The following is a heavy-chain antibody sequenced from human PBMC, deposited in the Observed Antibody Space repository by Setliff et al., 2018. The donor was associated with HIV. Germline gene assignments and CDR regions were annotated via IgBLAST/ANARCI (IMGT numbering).Heavy chain of an antibody. J-gene: IGHJ5*02. CDR1: GFTFSSYG. D-gene: IGHD3-9*01. Sequence: GGSLRLSCAASGFTFSSYGMHWVRQAPGKGLEWVAFIRCDGSNGYYADSVKGRFTISRDNSKNTLYLQINSLRAEDTALYYCARDSRADILTGYYRGCFDPWGQGTLVTVSS. V-gene: IGHV3-30*02. CDR2: IRCDGSNG. CDR3: ARDSRADILTGYYRGCFDP.